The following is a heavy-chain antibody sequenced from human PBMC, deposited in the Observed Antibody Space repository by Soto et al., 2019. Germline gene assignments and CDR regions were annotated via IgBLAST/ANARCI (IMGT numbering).Heavy chain of an antibody. CDR1: GGSISSYY. CDR3: ARRWGTSFDF. J-gene: IGHJ4*02. Sequence: SETLSLTCPVSGGSISSYYWSWIRQPPGKGLEWIGYIFYSGSTNYNPSLKSRVTISVDTSKNQFSLKLSSVTAADTAVYYCARRWGTSFDFWGQGTLVTVSS. V-gene: IGHV4-59*01. CDR2: IFYSGST. D-gene: IGHD7-27*01.